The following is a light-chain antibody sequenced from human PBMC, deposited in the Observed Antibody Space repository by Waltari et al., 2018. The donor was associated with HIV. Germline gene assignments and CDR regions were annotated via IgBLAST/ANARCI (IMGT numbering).Light chain of an antibody. CDR1: QSVSTY. V-gene: IGKV3-11*01. Sequence: EIVLTQSPATLSFSPGERATLSCRASQSVSTYLAWYQQRPGQAPRLLIYGASNRATGIPVRFSGSGSGTDFTLTISSLEPEDFAVYYCQQRSNWLSLSFGGGTKVEIK. CDR2: GAS. J-gene: IGKJ4*01. CDR3: QQRSNWLSLS.